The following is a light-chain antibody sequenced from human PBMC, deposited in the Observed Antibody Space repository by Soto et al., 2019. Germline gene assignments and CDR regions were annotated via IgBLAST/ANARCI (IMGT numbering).Light chain of an antibody. CDR2: ATS. V-gene: IGKV1-9*01. J-gene: IGKJ4*01. Sequence: DIPLTQSPSFLSASVGDRVTITCRASQVISSGFLAWYQQKPGTAPNLLIYATSTLQSGVSSRFSGSGSGTEFTLTISSLQPEDFATYYCQQLISYPVTFGGGTKVEIK. CDR3: QQLISYPVT. CDR1: QVISSGF.